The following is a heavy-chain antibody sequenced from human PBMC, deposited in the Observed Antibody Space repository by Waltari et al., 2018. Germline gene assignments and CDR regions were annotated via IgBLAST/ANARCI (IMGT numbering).Heavy chain of an antibody. CDR1: GGSSFSAYF. V-gene: IGHV4-34*02. J-gene: IGHJ1*01. CDR2: ITDRGRT. CDR3: ARSAAIVVRGRYFQY. Sequence: QVLLQQWGAGLLKPSETLSLSCAVQGGSSFSAYFWNWVRQVPGKGMEWISEITDRGRTNYNPALKSLATISVDTSRNQFSLTLTSVTAADTALYDCARSAAIVVRGRYFQYWGQGTLVTVSS. D-gene: IGHD3-10*01.